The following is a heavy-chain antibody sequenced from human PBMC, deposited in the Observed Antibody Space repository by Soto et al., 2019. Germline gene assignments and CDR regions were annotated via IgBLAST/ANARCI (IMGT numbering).Heavy chain of an antibody. V-gene: IGHV4-31*03. J-gene: IGHJ5*02. CDR3: ASDPAP. Sequence: QVQLQESGPGLVKPSETLSLTCTVSGGSITRGGYYWSWIRQHPGKGLEWIGYIYNSGTTYYNPSLKSRVTISVDASKNQFSLKLTSVTAADPAVYYCASDPAPWGQGTLVTVSS. CDR1: GGSITRGGYY. CDR2: IYNSGTT.